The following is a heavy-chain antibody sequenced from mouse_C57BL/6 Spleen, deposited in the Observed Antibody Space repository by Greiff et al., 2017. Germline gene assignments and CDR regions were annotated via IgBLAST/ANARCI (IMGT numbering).Heavy chain of an antibody. CDR3: ARKGVYYFDY. Sequence: VQLQQSGAELVRPGTSVKMSCKASGYTFTNYWIGWAKQRPGHGLEWIGDIYPGGGYTNYNEKFKGKATLTADNSSSTAYMLCSLLTSEDAVIFYCARKGVYYFDYWGQGTSLTVSS. CDR2: IYPGGGYT. V-gene: IGHV1-63*01. CDR1: GYTFTNYW. J-gene: IGHJ2*02. D-gene: IGHD1-3*01.